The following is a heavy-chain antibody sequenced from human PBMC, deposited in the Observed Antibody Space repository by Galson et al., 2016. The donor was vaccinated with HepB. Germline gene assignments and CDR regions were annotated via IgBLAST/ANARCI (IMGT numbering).Heavy chain of an antibody. Sequence: TLSLTCTVSGVSVISGFYYWTWIRQPPGKGLEWIGNLYYSGSTYYSPSLKGRVTISVDTSKNQFSLKLSSVTAADTAVYYCARCSRSSAYYYYGMDVWGQGTTVIVSS. CDR2: LYYSGST. V-gene: IGHV4-61*01. J-gene: IGHJ6*02. CDR1: GVSVISGFYY. D-gene: IGHD6-6*01. CDR3: ARCSRSSAYYYYGMDV.